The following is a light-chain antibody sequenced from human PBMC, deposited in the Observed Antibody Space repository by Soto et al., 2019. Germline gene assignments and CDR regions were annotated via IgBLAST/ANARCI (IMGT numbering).Light chain of an antibody. CDR1: SNDVGGYNC. CDR2: EVT. Sequence: QSALTQPASVSGSPGQSITISCTGTSNDVGGYNCVSWYQQHPGKAPKLMIYEVTDRPWGVSNRFSGSKSGNTASLTISGLQAEDEADYYCSSYTHTSTPSCVFGTGTKVTVL. V-gene: IGLV2-14*01. CDR3: SSYTHTSTPSCV. J-gene: IGLJ1*01.